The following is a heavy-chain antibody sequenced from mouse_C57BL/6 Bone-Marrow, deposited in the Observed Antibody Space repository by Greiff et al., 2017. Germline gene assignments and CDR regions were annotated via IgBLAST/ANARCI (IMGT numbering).Heavy chain of an antibody. CDR1: GFTFSSYA. CDR3: ARYGRQLRLLFAY. J-gene: IGHJ3*01. Sequence: EVMLVESGGGLVKPGGSLTLSCAASGFTFSSYAMSWVRQTPEKRLEWVATISDGGSYNYYPDNVKGLFTSSRNNAKNNLYQQMSHLKSEDTAMYYGARYGRQLRLLFAYWGQGTLVTVSA. D-gene: IGHD3-2*02. CDR2: ISDGGSYN. V-gene: IGHV5-4*03.